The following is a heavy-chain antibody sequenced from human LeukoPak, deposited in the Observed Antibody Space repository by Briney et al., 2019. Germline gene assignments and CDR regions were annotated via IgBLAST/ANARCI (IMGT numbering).Heavy chain of an antibody. J-gene: IGHJ6*03. V-gene: IGHV4-4*07. D-gene: IGHD4/OR15-4a*01. CDR1: GGSISRYY. CDR3: ARELRGARYYYYMDV. Sequence: PSXTLSLTCTVAGGSISRYYWSWVRQPAGKGREWVGRIYTSGSTNYTPSLQSRVTMSVDTSMNQFSLKLSSVTAADTAVYYCARELRGARYYYYMDVWGKGTTVTVSS. CDR2: IYTSGST.